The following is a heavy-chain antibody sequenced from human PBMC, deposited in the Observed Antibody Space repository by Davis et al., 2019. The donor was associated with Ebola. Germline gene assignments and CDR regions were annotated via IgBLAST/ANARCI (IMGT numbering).Heavy chain of an antibody. Sequence: SETLSLTCAVYGGSFSGYYWSWIRQPPGKGLEWIGEINHSGSTNYNPSLKSRVTISVDTSKNQFSLKLSSVTAADTAVYYCARRRGYSYGYPYWGQGTLVTVSS. CDR3: ARRRGYSYGYPY. D-gene: IGHD5-18*01. CDR1: GGSFSGYY. J-gene: IGHJ4*02. V-gene: IGHV4-34*01. CDR2: INHSGST.